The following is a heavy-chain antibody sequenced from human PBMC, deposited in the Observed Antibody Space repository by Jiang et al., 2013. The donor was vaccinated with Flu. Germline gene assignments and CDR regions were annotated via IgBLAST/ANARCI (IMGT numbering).Heavy chain of an antibody. V-gene: IGHV3-30*18. CDR1: GFTFSSYG. J-gene: IGHJ6*02. CDR2: ISYDGSNK. CDR3: AKGGYYDILTGYYTGLGYYGMDV. D-gene: IGHD3-9*01. Sequence: VQLLESGGGVVQPGRSLRLSCAASGFTFSSYGMHWVRQAPGKGLEWVAVISYDGSNKYYADSVKGRFTISRDNSKNTLYLQMNSLRAEDTAVYYCAKGGYYDILTGYYTGLGYYGMDVWGQGTTVTVSS.